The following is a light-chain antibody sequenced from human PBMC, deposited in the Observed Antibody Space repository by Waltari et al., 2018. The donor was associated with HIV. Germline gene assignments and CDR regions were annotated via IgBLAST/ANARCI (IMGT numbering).Light chain of an antibody. Sequence: DIVMTQSPDSLVVSLGERATINCKSSQSVLYSSNNGNYLAWYQQKPGQPPKMLIYWASTRESGVPDRFSGSGSGTDFTLTISSLQTEDVAIYYCQQYYSTPYTFGQGTKLEIK. CDR3: QQYYSTPYT. J-gene: IGKJ2*01. CDR2: WAS. CDR1: QSVLYSSNNGNY. V-gene: IGKV4-1*01.